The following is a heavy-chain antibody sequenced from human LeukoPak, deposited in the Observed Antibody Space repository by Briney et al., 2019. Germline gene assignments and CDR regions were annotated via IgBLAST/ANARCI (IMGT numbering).Heavy chain of an antibody. Sequence: PSETLSLTCAVYGGSFSGYYWSWIRQPPGKGLEWIGEINHSGSTNYNPSLKSRVTISVDTSKNQFSLKLSSVTAADTAVYYCARGGITMVRGVIPYSRWFDPWGQGTLVTVSP. D-gene: IGHD3-10*01. V-gene: IGHV4-34*01. CDR2: INHSGST. CDR3: ARGGITMVRGVIPYSRWFDP. CDR1: GGSFSGYY. J-gene: IGHJ5*02.